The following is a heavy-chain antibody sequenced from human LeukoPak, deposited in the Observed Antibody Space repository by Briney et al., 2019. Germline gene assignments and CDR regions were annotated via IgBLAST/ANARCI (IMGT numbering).Heavy chain of an antibody. CDR1: GFTVSSNY. D-gene: IGHD5-12*01. CDR3: ARGGFAGYYYYGMDV. V-gene: IGHV3-66*01. CDR2: IYSGGST. J-gene: IGHJ6*02. Sequence: GGSLRLSCAASGFTVSSNYMSWVRQAPGKGLEWVSVIYSGGSTYYADSVKGRFTISRDNSKNTLYLQMNSLRAEDTAVYYCARGGFAGYYYYGMDVWGQGTTVTVSS.